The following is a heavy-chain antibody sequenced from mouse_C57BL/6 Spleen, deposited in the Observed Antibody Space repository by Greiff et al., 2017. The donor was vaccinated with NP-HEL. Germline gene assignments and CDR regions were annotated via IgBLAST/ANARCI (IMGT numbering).Heavy chain of an antibody. CDR2: IYPGSGST. Sequence: VQLQQSGAEPVKPGASVKMSCKASGYTFTSYWITWVKQRPGQGLEWIGDIYPGSGSTNYNEKFKSKATLTVDTSSSTAYMQLSSLTSEDSAVYYCARRGFAYWGQGTLVTVSA. CDR1: GYTFTSYW. J-gene: IGHJ3*01. V-gene: IGHV1-55*01. CDR3: ARRGFAY.